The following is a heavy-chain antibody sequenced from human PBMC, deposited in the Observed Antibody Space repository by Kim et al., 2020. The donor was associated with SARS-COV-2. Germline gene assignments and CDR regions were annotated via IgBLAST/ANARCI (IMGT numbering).Heavy chain of an antibody. CDR3: ARVGIYDYVWGSYRWSGFDY. D-gene: IGHD3-16*02. V-gene: IGHV3-7*03. J-gene: IGHJ4*02. CDR2: IKQDGSEK. Sequence: GGSLRLSCAASGFTFSSYWMSWVRQAPGKGLEWVANIKQDGSEKYYVDSVKGRFTISRDNAKNSLYLQMNSLRAEDTAVYYCARVGIYDYVWGSYRWSGFDYWGQGTLVTVSS. CDR1: GFTFSSYW.